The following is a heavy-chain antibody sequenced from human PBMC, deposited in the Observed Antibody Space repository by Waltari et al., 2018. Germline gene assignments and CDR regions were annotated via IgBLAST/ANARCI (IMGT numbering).Heavy chain of an antibody. J-gene: IGHJ6*02. CDR3: ARGAATHYYYYYGMDV. D-gene: IGHD6-25*01. V-gene: IGHV3-23*01. CDR1: GFTFSSYA. Sequence: EVQLLESGGGLVQPGGSLRLSCAASGFTFSSYAMSWVRQAPGKGLEWVSAISGSGGSTYYADSVKGRFTISRDNSKNTLYLQMNSLRAEDTAVYYCARGAATHYYYYYGMDVWGQGTTVTVSS. CDR2: ISGSGGST.